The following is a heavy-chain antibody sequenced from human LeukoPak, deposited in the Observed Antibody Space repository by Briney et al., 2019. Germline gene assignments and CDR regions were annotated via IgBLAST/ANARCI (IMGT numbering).Heavy chain of an antibody. V-gene: IGHV4-59*08. CDR1: GGSISSYY. Sequence: PSETLSLTCTVSGGSISSYYWSWIRQPPGKGLEWIGYIYYSGSTNYNPSLKSRVTISVDTSKNQFSLKLSSVTAADTAVYYCATSTYYDFWSGYYTHFDYWGQGTLVTVSS. J-gene: IGHJ4*02. D-gene: IGHD3-3*01. CDR3: ATSTYYDFWSGYYTHFDY. CDR2: IYYSGST.